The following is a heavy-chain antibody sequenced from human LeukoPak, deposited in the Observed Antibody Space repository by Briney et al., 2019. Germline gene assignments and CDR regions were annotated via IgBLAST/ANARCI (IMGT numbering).Heavy chain of an antibody. J-gene: IGHJ4*02. D-gene: IGHD3/OR15-3a*01. CDR2: IRSKANSYAT. V-gene: IGHV3-73*01. Sequence: EWVGRIRSKANSYATAYAASVKGRFTISRDDSKNTAYLQMNSLKTEDTAVYYCTRQGLEGYWGQGTLVTVSS. CDR3: TRQGLEGY.